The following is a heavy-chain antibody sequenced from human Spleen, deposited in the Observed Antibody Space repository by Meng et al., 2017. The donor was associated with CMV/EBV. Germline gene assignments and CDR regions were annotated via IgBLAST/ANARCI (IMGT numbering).Heavy chain of an antibody. CDR2: IKPDGSGA. CDR3: VRGMPGCFNCFQV. D-gene: IGHD2-15*01. V-gene: IGHV3-7*01. CDR1: GFTFNSHW. Sequence: GESLKISCAASGFTFNSHWMTWVRQAPGKGLEWVAYIKPDGSGAAYVGSVQGRFTVSRDNAKNSLYLQMDSLRVEDTAVYYCVRGMPGCFNCFQVWGQGTLVTVSS. J-gene: IGHJ1*01.